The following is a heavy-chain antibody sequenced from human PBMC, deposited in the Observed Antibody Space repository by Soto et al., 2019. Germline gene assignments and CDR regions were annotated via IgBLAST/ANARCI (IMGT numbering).Heavy chain of an antibody. CDR2: INAGNGNT. D-gene: IGHD2-15*01. J-gene: IGHJ4*02. CDR3: ARDRGGWPDY. Sequence: QVQLVQSGAEVKKPGASVKVSCKASGYTFTSYATHWVRQAPGQRLEWMGWINAGNGNTKYSQKFQGRVTITRDTAASTAYMDLSSLRSEVTAVYYCARDRGGWPDYWGQGTLVTVSS. V-gene: IGHV1-3*01. CDR1: GYTFTSYA.